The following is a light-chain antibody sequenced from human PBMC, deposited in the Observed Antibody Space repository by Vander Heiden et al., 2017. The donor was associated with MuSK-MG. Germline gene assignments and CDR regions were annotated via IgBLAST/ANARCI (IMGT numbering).Light chain of an antibody. CDR2: RAS. Sequence: HVNKSPSNLAASVGDTVNITCRASQAISDWLAWYQQKPGKASRLLIYRASTLESGVPSMFSGSGSGTEFTLTISSLQPDDFATYYCQQDNSYWTFGQGTKVXIK. V-gene: IGKV1-5*03. CDR1: QAISDW. CDR3: QQDNSYWT. J-gene: IGKJ1*01.